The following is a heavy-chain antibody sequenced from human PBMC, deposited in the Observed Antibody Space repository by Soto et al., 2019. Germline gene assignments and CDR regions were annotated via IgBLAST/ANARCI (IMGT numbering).Heavy chain of an antibody. CDR1: GFTFSSYA. CDR3: AKAPAYSSYGGYYYYYMDV. D-gene: IGHD4-4*01. J-gene: IGHJ6*03. CDR2: ISGSGGST. V-gene: IGHV3-23*01. Sequence: EVQLLESGGGLVQPGGSLRLSCAASGFTFSSYAMSWVRQAPGKVLEWVSAISGSGGSTYYADSVKGRFTISRDNSKNSLYLQMNSLRAEDTAVYYCAKAPAYSSYGGYYYYYMDVWGKGTTVTVSS.